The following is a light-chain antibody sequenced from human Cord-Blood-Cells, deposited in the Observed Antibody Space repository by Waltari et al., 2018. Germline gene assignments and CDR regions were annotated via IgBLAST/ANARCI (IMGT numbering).Light chain of an antibody. CDR1: QSVSSSY. CDR3: QQYGSSPRT. V-gene: IGKV3-20*01. J-gene: IGKJ1*01. Sequence: EIVLTQSPGTLSLSPGERATLSCRPSQSVSSSYLSWYQQKPGQAPRLLIYGASSRAPGSPDRFSGSGSGTDFTLTISRLEPEDFAVYYCQQYGSSPRTFGQGTKVEIK. CDR2: GAS.